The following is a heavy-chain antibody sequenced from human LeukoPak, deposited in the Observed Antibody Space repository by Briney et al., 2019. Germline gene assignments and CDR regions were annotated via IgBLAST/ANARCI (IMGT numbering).Heavy chain of an antibody. D-gene: IGHD1-26*01. CDR1: GGSFSGYH. CDR2: INHRGST. V-gene: IGHV4-34*01. J-gene: IGHJ4*02. Sequence: PSETLSLTCVVYGGSFSGYHWSWIRQSPGKGLEWIGEINHRGSTNYNPSLKRRVTMSLDTSKNQFSLKLSSVTAADTAVYYCARGDSGSYSNFDYWGQGTLVTVSS. CDR3: ARGDSGSYSNFDY.